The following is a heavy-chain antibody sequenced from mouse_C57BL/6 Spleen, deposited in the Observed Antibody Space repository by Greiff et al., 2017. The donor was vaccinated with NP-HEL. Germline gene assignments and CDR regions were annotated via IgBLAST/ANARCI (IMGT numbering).Heavy chain of an antibody. CDR3: AGYGSSHWYFDV. V-gene: IGHV1-80*01. CDR1: GYAFSSYW. J-gene: IGHJ1*03. Sequence: LQQSGASVKISCKASGYAFSSYWMNWVKQRPGKGLEWIGQIYPGDGDTNYNGKFKGKATLTADKSSSTAYMQLSSLTSEDSAVYFCAGYGSSHWYFDVWGTGTTVTVSS. D-gene: IGHD1-1*01. CDR2: IYPGDGDT.